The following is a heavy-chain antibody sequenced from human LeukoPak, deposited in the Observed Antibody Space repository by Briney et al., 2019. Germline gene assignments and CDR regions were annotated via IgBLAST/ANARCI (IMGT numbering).Heavy chain of an antibody. Sequence: GGSLRLSCAASGFTFRNYWMGWVRQAPGKGLEWVANTKPDGSAEYYADSVRGRFTTSRDTANNLLYLQMNRLRDEDAAVYYCGRDGVLNSYFDYWGQGTLVIVSS. CDR2: TKPDGSAE. CDR1: GFTFRNYW. D-gene: IGHD2-8*01. J-gene: IGHJ4*02. V-gene: IGHV3-7*01. CDR3: GRDGVLNSYFDY.